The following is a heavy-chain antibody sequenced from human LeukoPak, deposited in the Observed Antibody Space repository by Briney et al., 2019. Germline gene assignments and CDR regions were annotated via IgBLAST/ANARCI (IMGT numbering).Heavy chain of an antibody. CDR1: GFTFSSYA. D-gene: IGHD3-9*01. CDR3: ARPVNYDILTGYSPDY. J-gene: IGHJ4*02. CDR2: ISYDGSNK. V-gene: IGHV3-30-3*01. Sequence: GGSLRLSCAASGFTFSSYAMHWVHQAPGKGLEWVAVISYDGSNKYYADSVKGRFTISRDNSKNTLYLQMNSLRAEDTAVYYCARPVNYDILTGYSPDYWGQGTLVTVSS.